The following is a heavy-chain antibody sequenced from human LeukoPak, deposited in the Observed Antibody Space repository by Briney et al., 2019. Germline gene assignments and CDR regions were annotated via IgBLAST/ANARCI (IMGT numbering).Heavy chain of an antibody. CDR2: INSDGSST. Sequence: PGGSLRLSCAASGITFSDHYMHWVRQAPGKGLVWVSRINSDGSSTHNADAVKGRFTISRDSAKNTLYLQMNSLRAEDTAVYYCARAETQIHAFDIWGRGTMVTVSS. CDR3: ARAETQIHAFDI. V-gene: IGHV3-74*01. J-gene: IGHJ3*02. D-gene: IGHD5-24*01. CDR1: GITFSDHY.